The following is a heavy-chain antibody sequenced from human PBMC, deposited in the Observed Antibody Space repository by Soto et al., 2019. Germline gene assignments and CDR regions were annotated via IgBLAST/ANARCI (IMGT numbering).Heavy chain of an antibody. J-gene: IGHJ4*02. CDR2: ISTSVGIT. Sequence: GGCLIYSCAASGVTFSTFALGWVRQVLRKGLEGVSAISTSVGITYYTDSVNGRSTTSRENSKNTLYLQMNSRRAEATAVYYHAKGGQSYDYLGQRT. D-gene: IGHD3-10*01. V-gene: IGHV3-23*01. CDR1: GVTFSTFA. CDR3: AKGGQSYDY.